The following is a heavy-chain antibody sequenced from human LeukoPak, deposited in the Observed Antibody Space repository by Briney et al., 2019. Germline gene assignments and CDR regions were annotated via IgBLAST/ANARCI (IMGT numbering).Heavy chain of an antibody. CDR2: ISWNSGSI. CDR3: AKVGYDSSGYYLFDY. Sequence: GRSLRLSCAASGFTFDDYAMHWVRQAPGKGLEWVSGISWNSGSIGYADSAKGRFTISRDNAKNSLYLQMNSLRAEDTALYYCAKVGYDSSGYYLFDYWGQGTLVTVSS. J-gene: IGHJ4*02. CDR1: GFTFDDYA. V-gene: IGHV3-9*01. D-gene: IGHD3-22*01.